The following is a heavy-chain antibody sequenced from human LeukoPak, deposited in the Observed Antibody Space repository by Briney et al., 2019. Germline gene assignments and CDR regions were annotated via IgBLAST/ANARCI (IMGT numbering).Heavy chain of an antibody. J-gene: IGHJ4*02. D-gene: IGHD3-22*01. CDR2: ISYDGSNK. CDR1: GFTFSSYA. Sequence: PGGSLRLSCAASGFTFSSYAMHWVRQAPGKGLEWVAVISYDGSNKYYADSVKGRLTISRDNSKNTLYLQMNSLRAEDTAVYYCARYYDSSGIDYWGQGTLVTVSS. CDR3: ARYYDSSGIDY. V-gene: IGHV3-30-3*01.